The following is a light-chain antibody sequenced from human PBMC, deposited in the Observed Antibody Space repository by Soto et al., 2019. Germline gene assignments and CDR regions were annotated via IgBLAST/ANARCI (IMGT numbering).Light chain of an antibody. CDR1: GSDVGKYNF. CDR2: EVT. V-gene: IGLV2-8*01. Sequence: QSVLTQPPSASGSPGQSVTISCTGTGSDVGKYNFVSWYQQHPGKAPKLMIYEVTKRPAGVPDRFSGFKSGNTASLTVSGLKAEDEAYYYCSSYAGSNNAVFGGGTKLTVL. J-gene: IGLJ2*01. CDR3: SSYAGSNNAV.